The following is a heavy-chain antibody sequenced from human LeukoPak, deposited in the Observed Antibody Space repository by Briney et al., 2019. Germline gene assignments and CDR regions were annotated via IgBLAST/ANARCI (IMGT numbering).Heavy chain of an antibody. CDR2: INHSGST. Sequence: SETLSLTCAVYGGSFSGYFWSCIRQPPGKGLEWIGKINHSGSTNYNPSLKSRVTISVDTSKNQFSLKLSSVTAADTAVYYCARGSDYDILTGYYPLRYWGQGTLVTVSS. J-gene: IGHJ4*02. CDR3: ARGSDYDILTGYYPLRY. D-gene: IGHD3-9*01. V-gene: IGHV4-34*01. CDR1: GGSFSGYF.